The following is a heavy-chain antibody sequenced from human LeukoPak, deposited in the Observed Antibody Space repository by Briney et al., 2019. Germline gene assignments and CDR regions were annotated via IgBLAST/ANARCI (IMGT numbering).Heavy chain of an antibody. Sequence: SGGSLSLSCAASGFTLRNYWMTWVRQAPGKGLEWVANIEYDASEKNYVDSVRGRFTIFRDNAKNSLYLHMNSLRGEDTAVYYCARGPRTRTPPQPGLYYRGLDVWGQGTTVTVSS. J-gene: IGHJ6*02. CDR2: IEYDASEK. CDR1: GFTLRNYW. D-gene: IGHD1-26*01. V-gene: IGHV3-7*01. CDR3: ARGPRTRTPPQPGLYYRGLDV.